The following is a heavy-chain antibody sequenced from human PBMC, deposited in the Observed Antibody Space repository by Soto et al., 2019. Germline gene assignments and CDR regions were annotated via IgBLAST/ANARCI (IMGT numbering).Heavy chain of an antibody. Sequence: EVQLLESGGGLVQPGGSLRLSCAASGFTFSSYAMSWVRQAPGKGLEWVSAISGSGGSTYYADSVKGRLTISRDNSKNQLYLQMNSLRAEDTAVYYCAKHGGRDGSGSYSPVDYWGQGTLVTVSS. J-gene: IGHJ4*02. V-gene: IGHV3-23*01. CDR2: ISGSGGST. CDR1: GFTFSSYA. CDR3: AKHGGRDGSGSYSPVDY. D-gene: IGHD3-10*01.